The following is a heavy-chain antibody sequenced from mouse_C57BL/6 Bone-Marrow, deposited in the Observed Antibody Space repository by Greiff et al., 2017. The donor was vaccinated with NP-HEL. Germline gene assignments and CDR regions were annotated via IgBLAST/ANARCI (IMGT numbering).Heavy chain of an antibody. D-gene: IGHD1-1*01. CDR2: IYPGSGST. V-gene: IGHV1-55*01. CDR3: ARSYGSPAYFEV. Sequence: QVQLQQPGAELVKPGASVKMSCKASGYTFTSYWITWVKQRPGQGLEWIGDIYPGSGSTNYNEKFKSKATLTVDTSSSTAYMQLSSLTSEDSAVYYCARSYGSPAYFEVWGTGTTGTVSS. J-gene: IGHJ1*03. CDR1: GYTFTSYW.